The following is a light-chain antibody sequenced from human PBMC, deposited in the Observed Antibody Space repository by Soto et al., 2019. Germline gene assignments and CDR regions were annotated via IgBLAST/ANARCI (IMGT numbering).Light chain of an antibody. V-gene: IGKV3-15*01. CDR3: QQYNNWPQT. CDR1: QSVNSN. J-gene: IGKJ1*01. CDR2: GAS. Sequence: EIVMTQSPATLSVSPLERATLSCTASQSVNSNLAWYQQKPGQAPRLLIYGASTRATGIPARFSGSGSGTEFTLTISSLQSEDFAVYYCQQYNNWPQTFGQGTKVDIK.